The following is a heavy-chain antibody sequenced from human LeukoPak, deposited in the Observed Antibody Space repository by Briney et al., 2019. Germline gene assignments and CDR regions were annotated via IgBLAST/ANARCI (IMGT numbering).Heavy chain of an antibody. D-gene: IGHD5-18*01. CDR2: ISYDGSNK. Sequence: GGSLRLSCAASGFTFSSYWMSWVRQAPGKGLEWVAVISYDGSNKYYADSVKGRFTISRDNSKNTLYLQMNSLRAEDTAVYYCARPDVDTAMAPYYFDYWGQGTLVTVSS. CDR3: ARPDVDTAMAPYYFDY. V-gene: IGHV3-30*03. CDR1: GFTFSSYW. J-gene: IGHJ4*02.